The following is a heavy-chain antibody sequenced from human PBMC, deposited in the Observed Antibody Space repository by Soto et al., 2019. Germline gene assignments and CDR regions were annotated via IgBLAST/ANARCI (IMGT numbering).Heavy chain of an antibody. CDR2: ISGSGGST. Sequence: GVLRLSCAASGFTFSSYVMSWVRQAPGKGLEWVSAISGSGGSTYYADSVKGRFTISRDNSKNTLYLQMNSLRAEDTAVYYCAKDRDSSGYYYFDYWGQGTLVTVSS. CDR1: GFTFSSYV. CDR3: AKDRDSSGYYYFDY. V-gene: IGHV3-23*01. J-gene: IGHJ4*02. D-gene: IGHD3-22*01.